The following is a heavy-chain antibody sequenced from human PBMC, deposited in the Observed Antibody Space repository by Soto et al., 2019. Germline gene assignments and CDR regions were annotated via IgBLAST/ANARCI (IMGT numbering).Heavy chain of an antibody. D-gene: IGHD3-9*01. CDR3: ARGRNYDTLTDYYYYGRDV. Sequence: PSETLSLTCAVYGGSFSGYYWSWIRQPPGKGLEWIGEINHSGSTNYNPSLKSRVTISVDTSKNQFSLKLSSVTAADTAVYYCARGRNYDTLTDYYYYGRDVWGQGTTVTVSS. CDR2: INHSGST. CDR1: GGSFSGYY. J-gene: IGHJ6*02. V-gene: IGHV4-34*01.